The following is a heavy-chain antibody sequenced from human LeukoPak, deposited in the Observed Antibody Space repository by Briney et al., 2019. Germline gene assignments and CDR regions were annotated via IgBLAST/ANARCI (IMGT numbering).Heavy chain of an antibody. CDR2: INPKSGGT. D-gene: IGHD3-9*01. J-gene: IGHJ6*03. CDR1: GYTFTGYY. Sequence: ASVKVSCKASGYTFTGYYMHWVRQAPGQGLEWMGWINPKSGGTNYAQKFQGRVTMTRDTSISTAYMELSRLRSDDTAVYYCARGGYFDWLPPYYYYYMDVWGKGTTVTVSS. V-gene: IGHV1-2*02. CDR3: ARGGYFDWLPPYYYYYMDV.